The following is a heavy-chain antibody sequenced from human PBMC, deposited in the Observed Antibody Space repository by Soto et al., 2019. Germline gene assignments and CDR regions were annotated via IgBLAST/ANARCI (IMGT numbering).Heavy chain of an antibody. D-gene: IGHD2-15*01. CDR1: GGSISSGGYY. CDR3: ARGDLGYCSGGSCYSDDY. Sequence: HVQLQESGPGLVKPSQTLSLTCTVSGGSISSGGYYRSWIRQHPGKGLEWIGYIYYSGSTYYNPSLKSRVTISVDTSKNQFSLKLSSVTAADTAVYYCARGDLGYCSGGSCYSDDYWGQGTLVTVSS. CDR2: IYYSGST. J-gene: IGHJ4*02. V-gene: IGHV4-31*03.